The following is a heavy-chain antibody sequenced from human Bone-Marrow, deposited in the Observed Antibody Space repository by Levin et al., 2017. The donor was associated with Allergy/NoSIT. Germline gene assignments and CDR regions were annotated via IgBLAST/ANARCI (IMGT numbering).Heavy chain of an antibody. V-gene: IGHV3-23*01. D-gene: IGHD1/OR15-1a*01. Sequence: GGSLRLSCAASGFTFSRHAMRWVRQAPGKGLEWVSRISGGGDITYYADSVKGRFSISRDNSKNTLYLQMNSLRVEDTAVYYCAGKQEGYYGMDVWGQGTTVSVSS. CDR2: ISGGGDIT. CDR1: GFTFSRHA. CDR3: AGKQEGYYGMDV. J-gene: IGHJ6*02.